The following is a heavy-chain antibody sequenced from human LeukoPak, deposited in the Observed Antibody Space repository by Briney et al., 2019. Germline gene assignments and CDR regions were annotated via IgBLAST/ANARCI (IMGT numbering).Heavy chain of an antibody. CDR1: GGSISSSSYY. J-gene: IGHJ3*02. Sequence: SETLSLTCTVSGGSISSSSYYWGWIRQPPGKGLEWIGSIYYSGSTYYNPSLKSRVTISVDTSKNQFSLKLSSVTAADTAVYYCARAQYYYDSSGTPLNAFDIWGQGTMVTVSS. CDR3: ARAQYYYDSSGTPLNAFDI. D-gene: IGHD3-22*01. V-gene: IGHV4-39*07. CDR2: IYYSGST.